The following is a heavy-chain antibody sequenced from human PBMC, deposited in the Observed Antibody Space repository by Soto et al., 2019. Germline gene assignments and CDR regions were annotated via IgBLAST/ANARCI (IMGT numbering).Heavy chain of an antibody. CDR1: GGSLSSSSYY. J-gene: IGHJ6*02. V-gene: IGHV4-39*01. CDR2: IYYSGST. Sequence: KTSETLSLTCTVSGGSLSSSSYYWGWIRQPPGKGLEWIGSIYYSGSTYYNPSLKSRVTISVDTSKNQFSLKLSSVTAADTAVYYGANDVRGCSHYYYGMDVWGQGTTVTVSS. CDR3: ANDVRGCSHYYYGMDV. D-gene: IGHD3-10*02.